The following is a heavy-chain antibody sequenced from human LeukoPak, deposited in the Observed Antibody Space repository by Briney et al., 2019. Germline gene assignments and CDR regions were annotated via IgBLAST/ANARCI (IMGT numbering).Heavy chain of an antibody. J-gene: IGHJ5*02. CDR2: IYYSGST. CDR3: ARMTYYDFWRTPSGFDP. D-gene: IGHD3-3*01. CDR1: GGSLSIYY. V-gene: IGHV4-59*08. Sequence: SETLSLTCTVSGGSLSIYYWSWIRQPPGKGLEWIGYIYYSGSTNYNPSLKSRVTISVDTSKNQFSLKLSSVTAADTAVYYCARMTYYDFWRTPSGFDPWGQGTLVTVSS.